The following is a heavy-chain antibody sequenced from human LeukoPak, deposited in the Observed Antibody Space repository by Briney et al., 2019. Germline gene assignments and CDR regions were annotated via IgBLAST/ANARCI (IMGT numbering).Heavy chain of an antibody. Sequence: GGSLRLSCAASGFIFRSYWMSWVRQAPGKGLEWVANIKQDGSEKFYVDSVKGRFTISRDNAKNSLYLQMNSLRAEDTAVYYCPQADFQHWGQGILVTVSS. J-gene: IGHJ1*01. CDR1: GFIFRSYW. CDR2: IKQDGSEK. V-gene: IGHV3-7*01. CDR3: PQADFQH.